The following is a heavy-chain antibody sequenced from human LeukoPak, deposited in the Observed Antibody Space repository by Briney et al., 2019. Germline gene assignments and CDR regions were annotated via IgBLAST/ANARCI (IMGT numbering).Heavy chain of an antibody. Sequence: GGSLRLSCAASGFTFSSYSMNWVRQAPGKGLEWVSSISSSSSYIYYADSVKGRFTISRDNAKNSLSLQMNSLRAEDTAVYYCARVRANCSSTSCYRAAFGYWGQGTLVTVSS. J-gene: IGHJ4*02. CDR1: GFTFSSYS. D-gene: IGHD2-2*02. V-gene: IGHV3-21*01. CDR3: ARVRANCSSTSCYRAAFGY. CDR2: ISSSSSYI.